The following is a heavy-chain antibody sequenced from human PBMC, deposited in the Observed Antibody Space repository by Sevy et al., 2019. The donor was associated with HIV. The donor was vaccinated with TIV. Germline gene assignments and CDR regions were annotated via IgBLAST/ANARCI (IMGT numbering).Heavy chain of an antibody. D-gene: IGHD2-2*02. CDR3: ARNNCSITNCYMGDVFDI. CDR1: GFTFSSYS. CDR2: ISGISNYI. Sequence: GGSLRLSCAASGFTFSSYSMNWVRQAPGKGLEWVSSISGISNYIYYADSMKGAFTVSRDNARNSLYLQMNSLRAEDTAVYYCARNNCSITNCYMGDVFDIWGQGTMVTVSS. V-gene: IGHV3-21*01. J-gene: IGHJ3*02.